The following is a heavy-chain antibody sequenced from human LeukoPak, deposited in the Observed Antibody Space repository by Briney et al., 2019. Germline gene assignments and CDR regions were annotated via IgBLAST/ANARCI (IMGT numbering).Heavy chain of an antibody. CDR3: ARARAPGIAAAGSDY. Sequence: ASVKVSCKASGYTFTGYYMHWVRQAPGQGLEWMGRINPNSGGTNYAQKFLGRVTMTRDTSISTAYMELSRLRSDDTAVYYCARARAPGIAAAGSDYWGQGTLVTVSS. V-gene: IGHV1-2*06. CDR1: GYTFTGYY. CDR2: INPNSGGT. J-gene: IGHJ4*02. D-gene: IGHD6-13*01.